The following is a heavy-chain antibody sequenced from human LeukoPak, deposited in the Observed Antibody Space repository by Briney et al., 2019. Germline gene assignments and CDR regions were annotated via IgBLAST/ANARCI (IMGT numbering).Heavy chain of an antibody. CDR3: ARDYGVI. D-gene: IGHD4-17*01. Sequence: GRSLRLSCAASGFTFSSYAMHWVRQAPGKGLEWVAVISYDGGNKYYADSVKGRFTISRDNSKNTLYLQMNSLRAEDTAVYYCARDYGVIWGQGTMVTVSS. CDR2: ISYDGGNK. J-gene: IGHJ3*02. CDR1: GFTFSSYA. V-gene: IGHV3-30*04.